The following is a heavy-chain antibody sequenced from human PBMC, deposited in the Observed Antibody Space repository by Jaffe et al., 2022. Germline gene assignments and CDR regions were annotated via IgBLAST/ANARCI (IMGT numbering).Heavy chain of an antibody. D-gene: IGHD2-15*01. CDR1: GDSVSSNSAA. CDR2: TYYRSKWYN. Sequence: QVQLQQSGPGLVKPSQTLSLTCAISGDSVSSNSAAWNWIRQSPSRGLEWLGRTYYRSKWYNDYAVSVKSRITINPDTSKNQFSLQLNSVTPEDTAVYYCAREVTYYCSGGSCYSDYFDYWGQGTLVTVSS. V-gene: IGHV6-1*01. CDR3: AREVTYYCSGGSCYSDYFDY. J-gene: IGHJ4*02.